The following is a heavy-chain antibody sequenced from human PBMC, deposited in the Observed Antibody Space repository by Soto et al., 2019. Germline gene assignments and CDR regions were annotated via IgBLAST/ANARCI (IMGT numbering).Heavy chain of an antibody. Sequence: QVQLQESGPGLVKPSETLSLTCTVSGGSISSYYWSWIRQPPGKGLEWIGYIYYSGSTNYNPSLKSRVTISVDTSKNQFSLKLSSVTAADTAMYYCARSLSTARVTSFDYWGQGTLVTVSS. CDR3: ARSLSTARVTSFDY. D-gene: IGHD5-18*01. CDR2: IYYSGST. V-gene: IGHV4-59*08. CDR1: GGSISSYY. J-gene: IGHJ4*02.